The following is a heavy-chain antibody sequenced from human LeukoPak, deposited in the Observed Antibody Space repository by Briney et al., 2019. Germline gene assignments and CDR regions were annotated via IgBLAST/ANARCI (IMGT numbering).Heavy chain of an antibody. D-gene: IGHD3-16*01. CDR3: AGETLGAYGDYMDV. J-gene: IGHJ6*03. CDR1: GGSITNYY. Sequence: SETLSLTCTVSGGSITNYYLNWVRQPAGKGLEWIGRINSRGMTNYKSSLKSRVVMSVNTSNNQMSLKFRSVIAADSAIYYCAGETLGAYGDYMDVWGKGTAVTVSS. V-gene: IGHV4-4*07. CDR2: INSRGMT.